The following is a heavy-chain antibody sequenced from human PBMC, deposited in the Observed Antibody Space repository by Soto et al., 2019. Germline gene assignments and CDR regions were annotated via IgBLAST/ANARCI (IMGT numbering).Heavy chain of an antibody. CDR3: ARDIVVVPAAPDALDI. J-gene: IGHJ3*02. Sequence: GGSLRLSCAASGFTFSRYSMNWVRQAPGKGLEWVSYISSSSSGIYYADSVKGRFTISRDNAKNSLYLQMNSLRAEDTAVYYCARDIVVVPAAPDALDIWGQGTMVTVSS. CDR1: GFTFSRYS. CDR2: ISSSSSGI. V-gene: IGHV3-48*01. D-gene: IGHD2-2*01.